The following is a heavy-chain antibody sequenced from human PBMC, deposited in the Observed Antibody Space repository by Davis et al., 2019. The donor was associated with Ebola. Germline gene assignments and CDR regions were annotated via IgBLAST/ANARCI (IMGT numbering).Heavy chain of an antibody. J-gene: IGHJ5*02. D-gene: IGHD4-17*01. Sequence: SETLSLTCAVYGGSFSGYYWSWIRQPPGKGLEWSGEINHSGSTNYNPSLKSRVTISVDTSKNQFSLKLSSVTAADTAVYYCARVSTTVTTAWFDPWGQGTLVTVSS. CDR1: GGSFSGYY. V-gene: IGHV4-34*01. CDR3: ARVSTTVTTAWFDP. CDR2: INHSGST.